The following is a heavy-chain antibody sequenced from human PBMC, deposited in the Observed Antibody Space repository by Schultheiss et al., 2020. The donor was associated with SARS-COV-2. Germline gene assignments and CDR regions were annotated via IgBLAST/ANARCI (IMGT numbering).Heavy chain of an antibody. J-gene: IGHJ6*02. D-gene: IGHD6-13*01. CDR2: ISSSGSTI. Sequence: GESLKISCAASGFTFSSYEMNWVRQAPGKGLEWVSYISSSGSTIYYADSVKGRFTISRDNAKNSLYLQMNSLRAEDTAVYYCARDQRQQLDDHYYYYGMDVWGQGTTVTVSS. CDR3: ARDQRQQLDDHYYYYGMDV. V-gene: IGHV3-48*03. CDR1: GFTFSSYE.